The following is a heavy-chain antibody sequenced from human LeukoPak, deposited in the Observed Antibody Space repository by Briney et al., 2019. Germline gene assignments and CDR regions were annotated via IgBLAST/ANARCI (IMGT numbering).Heavy chain of an antibody. J-gene: IGHJ4*02. Sequence: SEALSLTCTVSGGSISSYYWSWLRQPPGKGLEWIGYIYTSGSTNYNPSPKSRVTISVDTSKNQFSLKLSSVTAADTAVYYCAGGSGSYYNDKYYFDYWGQGTLVTVSS. CDR1: GGSISSYY. D-gene: IGHD3-10*01. CDR3: AGGSGSYYNDKYYFDY. V-gene: IGHV4-4*09. CDR2: IYTSGST.